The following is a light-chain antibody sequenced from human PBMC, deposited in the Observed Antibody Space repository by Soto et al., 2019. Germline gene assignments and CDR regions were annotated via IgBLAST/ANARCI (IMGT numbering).Light chain of an antibody. Sequence: QSVLTQPSSVTGSTGQSVTISCTGTSSDVGNYNRVSWYQQPPGTAPKVIIYEVSNRPSGVPDRFSGPKSGNTASLTISGLQAEDEADYYCSSYTSSSTYVFGTGTKLTV. CDR3: SSYTSSSTYV. CDR2: EVS. V-gene: IGLV2-18*02. CDR1: SSDVGNYNR. J-gene: IGLJ1*01.